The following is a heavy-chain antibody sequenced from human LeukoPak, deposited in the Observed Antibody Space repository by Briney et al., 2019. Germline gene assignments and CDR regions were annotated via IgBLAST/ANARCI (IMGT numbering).Heavy chain of an antibody. J-gene: IGHJ4*02. Sequence: GGSLRLSCTASGFTFSSYGMSWVRQAPGKGLDWVSAVSSGGNSNYADSVTGRFTISRDNSKNTLYLQMNSLRAEDTTVYYCAKDRYSDYTGHHYENEYWGQGTLVTVSS. V-gene: IGHV3-23*01. CDR1: GFTFSSYG. D-gene: IGHD2-15*01. CDR2: VSSGGNS. CDR3: AKDRYSDYTGHHYENEY.